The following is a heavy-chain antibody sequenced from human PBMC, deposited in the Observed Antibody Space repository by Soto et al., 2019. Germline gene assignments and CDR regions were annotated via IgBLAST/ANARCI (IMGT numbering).Heavy chain of an antibody. J-gene: IGHJ4*02. D-gene: IGHD3-3*01. CDR1: GGSISSGGYY. V-gene: IGHV4-31*02. Sequence: LCGGSISSGGYYWSWIRQHPGKGLEWIGYIYYSGSTYYNPSLKSRVTISVDTSKNQFSLKLSSVTAADTAVYYCARAPIFGVVTTYYFDYWGQGTLVTVSS. CDR2: IYYSGST. CDR3: ARAPIFGVVTTYYFDY.